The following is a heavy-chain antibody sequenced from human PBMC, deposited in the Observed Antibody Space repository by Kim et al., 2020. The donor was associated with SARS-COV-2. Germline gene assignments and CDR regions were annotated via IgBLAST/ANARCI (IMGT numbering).Heavy chain of an antibody. CDR2: IGSTSEYI. CDR1: GFTFSSFS. CDR3: AREITGNHSNY. Sequence: GGSLRLSCAASGFTFSSFSMHWVRQAPGKGLEWVSSIGSTSEYIYYADSVKGRFTISRDNAKNSLYLQMNSLRAEDKAVYYCAREITGNHSNYWGRGT. J-gene: IGHJ4*02. V-gene: IGHV3-21*01. D-gene: IGHD3-22*01.